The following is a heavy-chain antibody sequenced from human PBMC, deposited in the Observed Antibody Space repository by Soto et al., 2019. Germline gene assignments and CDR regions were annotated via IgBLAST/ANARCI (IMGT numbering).Heavy chain of an antibody. CDR2: IYHSGST. J-gene: IGHJ4*02. Sequence: QVQLQESGPGLVKPSGTLSLTCAVSGGSISSSNWWSWVRQPPGKGLEWIGEIYHSGSTNYNPSLKRLVTISVDKSKNQFSLKLSSVTAADTAVYYCARAAMGGSSWPFDYWGQGTLVTVSS. D-gene: IGHD6-13*01. CDR3: ARAAMGGSSWPFDY. V-gene: IGHV4-4*02. CDR1: GGSISSSNW.